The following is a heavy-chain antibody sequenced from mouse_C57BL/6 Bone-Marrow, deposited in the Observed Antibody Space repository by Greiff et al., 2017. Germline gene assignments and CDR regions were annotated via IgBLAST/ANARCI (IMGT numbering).Heavy chain of an antibody. J-gene: IGHJ3*01. V-gene: IGHV5-6*01. CDR2: ISSGGSYT. D-gene: IGHD2-3*01. Sequence: EVQLVESGGDLVKPGGSLKLSCAASGFTFSSYGMSWVRQTPDKRLEWVATISSGGSYTYYPDSGKGRFTISRDNAKNTLYLQMSSLKSEDTAMYYCASRRDDGYWAPFAYWGQGTLVTVSA. CDR3: ASRRDDGYWAPFAY. CDR1: GFTFSSYG.